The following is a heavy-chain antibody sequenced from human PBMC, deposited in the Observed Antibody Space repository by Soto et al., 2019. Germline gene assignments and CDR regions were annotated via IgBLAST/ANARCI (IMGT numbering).Heavy chain of an antibody. J-gene: IGHJ4*02. CDR2: IYWDDNK. V-gene: IGHV2-5*02. CDR1: GFSLSTSGVN. Sequence: QITLKESGPTLVKPTQTLTLTCTFSGFSLSTSGVNVGWIRQPPGKALEWLALIYWDDNKRYSPSLRSRLTITKDTSKNQAVLTMTNMDPVDTATYYCAQGSGGRGRPYFDYWGQGTLVTVSS. CDR3: AQGSGGRGRPYFDY. D-gene: IGHD3-16*01.